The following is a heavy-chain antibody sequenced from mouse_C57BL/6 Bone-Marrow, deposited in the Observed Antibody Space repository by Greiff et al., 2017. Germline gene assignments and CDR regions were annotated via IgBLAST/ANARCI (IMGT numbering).Heavy chain of an antibody. J-gene: IGHJ2*01. CDR3: ARISITTVVFDY. CDR2: INPSNGGT. CDR1: GYTFTSYW. D-gene: IGHD1-1*01. Sequence: QLQQPGPELVKPGASVKLSCKASGYTFTSYWMHWVKQRPGQGLEWIGNINPSNGGTNYNEKFKSKATLTVDKSSSTAYMQLSSLTSEDSAVYYCARISITTVVFDYWGQGTTLTVSS. V-gene: IGHV1-53*01.